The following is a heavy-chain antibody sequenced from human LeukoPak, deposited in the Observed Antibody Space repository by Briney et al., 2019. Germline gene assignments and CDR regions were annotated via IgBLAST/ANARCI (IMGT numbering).Heavy chain of an antibody. CDR2: ISWNSGSI. V-gene: IGHV3-9*03. CDR3: VKALGTTDAFHI. CDR1: GFTFDNYA. D-gene: IGHD1-14*01. Sequence: GGSLRLSCAASGFTFDNYAMHWVRQAPGKCLEWVSGISWNSGSIDYADSVKGRFTISRDNAKNSLYLQMNSLRVEDMALYYCVKALGTTDAFHIWGQGTMVTVSS. J-gene: IGHJ3*02.